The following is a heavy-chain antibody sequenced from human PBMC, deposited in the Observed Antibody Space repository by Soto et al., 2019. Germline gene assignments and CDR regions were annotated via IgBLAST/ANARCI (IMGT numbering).Heavy chain of an antibody. CDR3: AKDAVIFGVVIGGYMDV. CDR2: ISYDGSNK. CDR1: GFTFSSYG. J-gene: IGHJ6*03. Sequence: GGSLRLSCAASGFTFSSYGMHWARQAPGKGLEWVAVISYDGSNKYYADSVKGRFTISRDNSKNTLYLQMNSLRAEDTAVYYCAKDAVIFGVVIGGYMDVWGKGTTVTVSS. D-gene: IGHD3-3*01. V-gene: IGHV3-30*18.